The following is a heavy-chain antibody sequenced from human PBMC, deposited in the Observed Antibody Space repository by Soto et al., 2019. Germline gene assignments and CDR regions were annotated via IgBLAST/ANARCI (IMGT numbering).Heavy chain of an antibody. CDR3: AKDLQSYGDYDYYCYGMDV. CDR1: GFTFSTYG. CDR2: ISYDGTNK. V-gene: IGHV3-30*18. Sequence: QVQLVESGGGEVQPARSLTISCAASGFTFSTYGMHWVRQTPGKGLEWVAVISYDGTNKFYSDSVKGRFTISRDNFKNTLTLQMNSLRADDTAVYSCAKDLQSYGDYDYYCYGMDVWGLGTRVTVSS. J-gene: IGHJ6*02. D-gene: IGHD4-17*01.